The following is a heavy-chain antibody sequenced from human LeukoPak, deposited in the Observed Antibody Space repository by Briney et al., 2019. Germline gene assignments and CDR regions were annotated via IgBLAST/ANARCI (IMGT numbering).Heavy chain of an antibody. Sequence: ASVNVSCKASGYTFTGYYMHWVRQAPGQGLEWMGWINPNSGGPNYAQKFQGRVTMTRDTSISTAYMELSRLRSDDTAVYYCASARPLVVVAATLRYYYYGMDVWGQGTTVTVSS. V-gene: IGHV1-2*02. D-gene: IGHD2-15*01. CDR1: GYTFTGYY. J-gene: IGHJ6*02. CDR2: INPNSGGP. CDR3: ASARPLVVVAATLRYYYYGMDV.